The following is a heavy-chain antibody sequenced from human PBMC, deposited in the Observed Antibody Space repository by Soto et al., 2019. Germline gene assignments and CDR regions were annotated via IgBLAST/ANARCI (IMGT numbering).Heavy chain of an antibody. CDR1: GGSISSYY. Sequence: ETLSLTCPVSGGSISSYYWSWIRQPPGKGLGWIGYIYYSGSTNYNPSLKSRVTISVDTSKNQVSLKLSSVTAADTAVYYCARCQAAPPLSNIYYYYGMDVWGQGTTVTVSS. CDR2: IYYSGST. J-gene: IGHJ6*02. V-gene: IGHV4-59*01. CDR3: ARCQAAPPLSNIYYYYGMDV. D-gene: IGHD6-6*01.